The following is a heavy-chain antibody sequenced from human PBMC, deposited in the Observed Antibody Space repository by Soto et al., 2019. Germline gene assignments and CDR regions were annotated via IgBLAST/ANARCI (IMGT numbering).Heavy chain of an antibody. CDR1: GYTFTSYA. V-gene: IGHV1-3*05. J-gene: IGHJ4*02. CDR3: ARGGVWYSGYDSAYYFDY. Sequence: QVQLVQSGAEEKKPGASVKVSCKASGYTFTSYAMHWVRQAPGQRLEWMGWINAGNGNTKYSQKFQGRVTITRDTSASTAYMGLGSVRSEDTAVYYWARGGVWYSGYDSAYYFDYWGQGTLVTVSS. CDR2: INAGNGNT. D-gene: IGHD5-12*01.